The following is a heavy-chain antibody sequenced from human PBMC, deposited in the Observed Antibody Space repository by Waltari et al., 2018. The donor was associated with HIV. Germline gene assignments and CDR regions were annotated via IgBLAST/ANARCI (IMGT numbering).Heavy chain of an antibody. CDR2: GYYTGNT. CDR3: ASFRPPISGTATSDH. CDR1: GGSVTNSSYY. Sequence: QLQLQGSGPRLVKPSETLSLNCAVSGGSVTNSSYYWGWIRQPPGKGLEWIGNGYYTGNTYYNPSLRSRLTMSVDTSKNQFSLTLRSVTAADTAFYYCASFRPPISGTATSDHWGQGTLVTVSS. V-gene: IGHV4-39*01. J-gene: IGHJ4*02. D-gene: IGHD1-7*01.